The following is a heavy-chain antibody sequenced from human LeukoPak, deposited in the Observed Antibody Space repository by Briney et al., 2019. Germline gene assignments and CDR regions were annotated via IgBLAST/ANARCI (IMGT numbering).Heavy chain of an antibody. CDR1: GGSISSYY. CDR3: ARAGLGQGAY. V-gene: IGHV4-59*01. Sequence: SETLSLTCTVSGGSISSYYWSWIRQPPGKGPEWIGSIHYSGSTYYNPSLKSRGSISVDTSKNQFSLKLTSVTAADTAVYYCARAGLGQGAYWGQGTLVTVS. J-gene: IGHJ4*02. CDR2: IHYSGST. D-gene: IGHD3/OR15-3a*01.